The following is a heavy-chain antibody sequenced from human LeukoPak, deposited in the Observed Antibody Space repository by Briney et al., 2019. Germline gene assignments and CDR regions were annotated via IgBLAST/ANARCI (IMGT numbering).Heavy chain of an antibody. CDR1: GGSISSYY. D-gene: IGHD3-3*01. J-gene: IGHJ6*03. Sequence: SETLSLTCTVSGGSISSYYWSWIRQPPGKGLEWIGYIHYSGSTNYNPSLKSRVTISVDTSKNQFSLKLSSVTAADTAVYYCARASFGVAPAYYYYMDVWGKGTTVTVSS. V-gene: IGHV4-59*01. CDR3: ARASFGVAPAYYYYMDV. CDR2: IHYSGST.